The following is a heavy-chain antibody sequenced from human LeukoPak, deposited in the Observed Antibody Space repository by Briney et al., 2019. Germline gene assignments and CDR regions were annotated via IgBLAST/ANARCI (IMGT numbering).Heavy chain of an antibody. D-gene: IGHD2-2*01. Sequence: ASVKVSCKASGYTFISYDVNWVRQATGQGLEWMGLINPDSGYTDYALRFQGRVTMTMNTSIRTAYMELSSLTSEDTAVYYCARSALCSTSCYGNWFDPWGQGTLVTVSS. J-gene: IGHJ5*02. CDR2: INPDSGYT. CDR1: GYTFISYD. CDR3: ARSALCSTSCYGNWFDP. V-gene: IGHV1-8*02.